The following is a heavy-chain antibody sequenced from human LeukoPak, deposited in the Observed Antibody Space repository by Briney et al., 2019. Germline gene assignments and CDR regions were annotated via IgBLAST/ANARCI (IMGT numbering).Heavy chain of an antibody. V-gene: IGHV3-23*01. CDR3: ARAWYSSSSLSGY. J-gene: IGHJ4*02. Sequence: GGSLRLSCAASGFTFTSYSMSWVRQAPGKGLEWVSGTSDRGDYTYYADSAKGRFTISRDNSKNTLYLQMNSLRAEDTAVYYCARAWYSSSSLSGYWGQGTLVTVSS. CDR1: GFTFTSYS. CDR2: TSDRGDYT. D-gene: IGHD6-6*01.